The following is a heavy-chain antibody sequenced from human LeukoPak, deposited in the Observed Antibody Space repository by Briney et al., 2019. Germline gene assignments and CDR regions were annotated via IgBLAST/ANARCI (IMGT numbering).Heavy chain of an antibody. Sequence: GGSLRLSCAASGSTFSDYYMSWIRQAPGKGLEWVSYISSSSSYTNYADSVKGRFTISRDNAKNSLYLQMNSLRAEDTAVYYCARSIAAAGTTRAEYFQHWGQGTLVTVSS. CDR3: ARSIAAAGTTRAEYFQH. CDR2: ISSSSSYT. J-gene: IGHJ1*01. D-gene: IGHD6-13*01. V-gene: IGHV3-11*06. CDR1: GSTFSDYY.